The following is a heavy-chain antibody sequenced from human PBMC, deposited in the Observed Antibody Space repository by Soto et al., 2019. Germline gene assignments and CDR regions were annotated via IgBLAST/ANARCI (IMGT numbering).Heavy chain of an antibody. Sequence: EVQLVESGGGLIQPGGSLRLSCAASGFTVWTTHMSWVGQAPGKGLEWVSVITNEGATSYADSVKGRFTISRDNSENKIYLQMSSLRAEDTAVYYCAKEYYYSLDVRGQGTTVTVSS. CDR3: AKEYYYSLDV. J-gene: IGHJ6*01. CDR2: ITNEGAT. V-gene: IGHV3-53*01. CDR1: GFTVWTTH.